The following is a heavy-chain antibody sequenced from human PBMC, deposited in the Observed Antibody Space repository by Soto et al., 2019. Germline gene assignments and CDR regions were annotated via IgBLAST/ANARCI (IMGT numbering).Heavy chain of an antibody. V-gene: IGHV3-53*01. Sequence: EVQVVESGGGLIQPGGSLRLSGAASGFSVSSNYMNWVRQAPGKGLEWVSVIYTGGSTNYAGSVKGRLTTPRDNSKNTIYIQMNSLKAEDTAVYYCARFFDAFDIWGQGTTVTVSS. J-gene: IGHJ3*02. D-gene: IGHD3-3*01. CDR2: IYTGGST. CDR1: GFSVSSNY. CDR3: ARFFDAFDI.